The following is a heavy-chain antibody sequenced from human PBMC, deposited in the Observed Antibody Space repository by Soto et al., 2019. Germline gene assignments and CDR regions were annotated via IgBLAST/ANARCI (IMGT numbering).Heavy chain of an antibody. CDR2: IYWDDDK. Sequence: QITLKESGPTLVKPTQTLTLTCTFSGFSLSTSGVGVGWIRQPPGKALEWLALIYWDDDKRYSPSLKSRLTITKDTSKNQVVLTMTITDPVDTATYYCAHGRQETYFDYWGQGTLVTVSS. J-gene: IGHJ4*02. CDR1: GFSLSTSGVG. V-gene: IGHV2-5*02. CDR3: AHGRQETYFDY.